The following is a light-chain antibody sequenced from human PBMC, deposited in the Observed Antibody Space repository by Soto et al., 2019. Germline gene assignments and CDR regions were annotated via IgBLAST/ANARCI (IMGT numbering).Light chain of an antibody. Sequence: DIQMTQSPSSLSASVGDRVTITCRASQSIATYLHWYQQKPGKAPKLLIYAASSLLSGVPSRFSGSGSGTDFTLSISSLQPEDFATYSCQQSYSSPFTFGPGTKADIK. V-gene: IGKV1-39*01. CDR2: AAS. CDR1: QSIATY. J-gene: IGKJ3*01. CDR3: QQSYSSPFT.